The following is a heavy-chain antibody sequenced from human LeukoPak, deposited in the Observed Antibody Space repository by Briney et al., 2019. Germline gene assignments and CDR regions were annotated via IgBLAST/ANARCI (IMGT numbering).Heavy chain of an antibody. V-gene: IGHV4-34*01. Sequence: SATLSLTCTVSGGSISGYYWSWIRQPPGKGLEWIGEINHSGSTNYNPSLKSRVTISLDTSKNQFSLNLSSVTAADTAVYYCAVTEYSSSSYYMDVWGKGTTVTVSS. J-gene: IGHJ6*03. CDR2: INHSGST. CDR1: GGSISGYY. CDR3: AVTEYSSSSYYMDV. D-gene: IGHD6-6*01.